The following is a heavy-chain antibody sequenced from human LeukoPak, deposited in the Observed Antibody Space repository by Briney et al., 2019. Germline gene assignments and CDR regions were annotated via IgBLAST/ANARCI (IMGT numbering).Heavy chain of an antibody. Sequence: AGGSLRLSCAASGFTFSSSGMHWVRQAPGKGLEWVAVISYDGSNKYYADSVKGRFTFSRDNSKNTLYLQMNSLRAEDTAVYYCAKAPTLIQLWLGYNFDYWGQGTLVTVSS. CDR3: AKAPTLIQLWLGYNFDY. D-gene: IGHD5-18*01. V-gene: IGHV3-30*18. CDR1: GFTFSSSG. CDR2: ISYDGSNK. J-gene: IGHJ4*02.